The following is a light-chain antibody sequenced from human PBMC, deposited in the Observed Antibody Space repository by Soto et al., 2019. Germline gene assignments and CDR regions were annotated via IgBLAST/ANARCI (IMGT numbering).Light chain of an antibody. Sequence: EIVLTQSPGTLSLSPGERATLSCRPSQSVSSKYLAWYQQKPGQAPRLLIYDASTRATGIPARFSGSGSGTEFTLTISSLQSEDFAVYYCQQYDNWPPAWTFGQGTKVDIK. CDR2: DAS. J-gene: IGKJ1*01. CDR1: QSVSSKY. V-gene: IGKV3-15*01. CDR3: QQYDNWPPAWT.